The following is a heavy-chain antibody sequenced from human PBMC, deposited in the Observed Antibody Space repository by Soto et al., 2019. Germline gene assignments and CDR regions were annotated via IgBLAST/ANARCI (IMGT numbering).Heavy chain of an antibody. CDR2: ISSSGKTI. CDR1: GFTFSDYY. J-gene: IGHJ6*03. V-gene: IGHV3-11*01. Sequence: QVQLVASGGGLVKPGGSLRLSCAASGFTFSDYYMSWIRQAPGKGLKWVSYISSSGKTIYYADSVKGRFTISRDNAKNSLYLQMNSLRAEDTAVYYCARVHGDLWDYYYYYMDVWGKGTTVTVSS. D-gene: IGHD3-16*01. CDR3: ARVHGDLWDYYYYYMDV.